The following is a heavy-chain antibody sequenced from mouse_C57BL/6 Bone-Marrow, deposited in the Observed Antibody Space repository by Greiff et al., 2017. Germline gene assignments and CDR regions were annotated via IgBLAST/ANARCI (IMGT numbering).Heavy chain of an antibody. J-gene: IGHJ4*01. Sequence: QVQLQQPGAELVRPGTSVTLSCKASGYTFTSYWMHWVKQRPGQGLEWIGVIAPSDSYTNYNQKFKGKATLTVDTSSSTAYMQLSSLTSEDSAVYYCARDILPSYAMDYWGQGTSVTVSS. D-gene: IGHD1-1*01. CDR2: IAPSDSYT. V-gene: IGHV1-59*01. CDR1: GYTFTSYW. CDR3: ARDILPSYAMDY.